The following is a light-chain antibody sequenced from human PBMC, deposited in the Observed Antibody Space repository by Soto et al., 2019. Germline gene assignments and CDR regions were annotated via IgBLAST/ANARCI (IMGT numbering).Light chain of an antibody. V-gene: IGKV3-20*01. Sequence: EIVLTQSPGTLSLSPGERATLSCRASQSVSSSYLAWYQQKPGQAPRLLISGASDRATGIPDRFSCSGSGTDFTLTISRLEPEDFAVYFCQVFGTSPTWTFGQGTKVDIK. CDR1: QSVSSSY. CDR2: GAS. CDR3: QVFGTSPTWT. J-gene: IGKJ1*01.